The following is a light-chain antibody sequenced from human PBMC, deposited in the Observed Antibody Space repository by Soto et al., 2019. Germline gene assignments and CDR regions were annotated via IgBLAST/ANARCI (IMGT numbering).Light chain of an antibody. CDR1: QSVSSN. Sequence: EIVMTQSPATLSVSPGERATLSCRASQSVSSNLAWYQQKPGQAPRLLIYGASTRATGIPARFSGSGSGTEFTLTISSLQSEDFAVSYCQHYNNWPRTFGQGTKVDIK. V-gene: IGKV3-15*01. CDR2: GAS. J-gene: IGKJ1*01. CDR3: QHYNNWPRT.